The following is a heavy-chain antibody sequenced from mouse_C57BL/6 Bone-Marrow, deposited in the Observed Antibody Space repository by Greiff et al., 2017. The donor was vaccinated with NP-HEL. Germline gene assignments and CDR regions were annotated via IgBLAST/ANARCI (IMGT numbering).Heavy chain of an antibody. CDR1: GYTFTSYW. J-gene: IGHJ1*03. D-gene: IGHD2-3*01. CDR2: IDPSDSET. Sequence: QVQLQQPGAELVRPGSSVKLSCKASGYTFTSYWMHWVKQRPIQGLEWIGNIDPSDSETHYNQKFKDKATLTVDKSSSTAYMQLSSLTSEDSAVYYCAREDGPWYFDVGGTGTTVTVSS. V-gene: IGHV1-52*01. CDR3: AREDGPWYFDV.